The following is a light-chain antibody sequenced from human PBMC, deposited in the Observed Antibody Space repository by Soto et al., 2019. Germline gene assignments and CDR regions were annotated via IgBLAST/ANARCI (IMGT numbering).Light chain of an antibody. Sequence: PGERATLSCRASQSVGRNYLAWYQQKPGQAPRLLIYDASKKATGILDSFSGSGSGTDFTLTISRLEPEDFAVYYCHQYASSPLTFGQGTKVEIK. CDR1: QSVGRNY. CDR2: DAS. V-gene: IGKV3-20*01. CDR3: HQYASSPLT. J-gene: IGKJ1*01.